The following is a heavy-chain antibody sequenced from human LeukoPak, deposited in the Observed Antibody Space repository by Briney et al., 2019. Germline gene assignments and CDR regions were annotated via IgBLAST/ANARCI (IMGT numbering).Heavy chain of an antibody. CDR1: GFTFSSSA. J-gene: IGHJ4*02. CDR2: ISGAGATT. V-gene: IGHV3-23*01. CDR3: ARGGTRIPTDC. Sequence: GGSLRLSCAASGFTFSSSAMNWVRQAPGEGLEWVSFISGAGATTYYADSVKGRFTIYRDNSKNTLYLQMNSLRAEDTAVYYCARGGTRIPTDCWGQGTLVTVSS.